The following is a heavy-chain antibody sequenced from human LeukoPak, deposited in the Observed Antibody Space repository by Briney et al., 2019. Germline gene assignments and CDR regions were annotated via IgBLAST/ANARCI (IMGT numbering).Heavy chain of an antibody. CDR3: ARDLKFSSSSSWYGGWFDP. J-gene: IGHJ5*02. V-gene: IGHV3-64*01. D-gene: IGHD6-13*01. Sequence: GGSLRLTCAASGFTFSSYAMHWVRQAPGKGLEYVSAISSNGGSTYCANSVKGRFTISRDNSKNTLYPQMGSLRAEDMAVYYCARDLKFSSSSSWYGGWFDPWGQGTLVTVSS. CDR2: ISSNGGST. CDR1: GFTFSSYA.